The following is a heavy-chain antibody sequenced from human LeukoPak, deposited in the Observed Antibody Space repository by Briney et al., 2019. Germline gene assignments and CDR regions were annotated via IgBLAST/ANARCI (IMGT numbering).Heavy chain of an antibody. J-gene: IGHJ3*02. Sequence: PGGSLRLSCAASGFPFSNYYINWVRQAPGKGLEWVSSISSTSRFIYYAALVKGRFTVSRDHAKNSLYLQMNRLRAEDTAVYYCASPMTTVTNDAYDIWGQGTMVTVSS. V-gene: IGHV3-21*01. CDR2: ISSTSRFI. CDR3: ASPMTTVTNDAYDI. D-gene: IGHD4-17*01. CDR1: GFPFSNYY.